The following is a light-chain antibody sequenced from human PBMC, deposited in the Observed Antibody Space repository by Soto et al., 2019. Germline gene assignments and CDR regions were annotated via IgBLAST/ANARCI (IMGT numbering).Light chain of an antibody. CDR3: QQYNNWPRT. J-gene: IGKJ2*01. CDR2: GAS. V-gene: IGKV3-15*01. Sequence: EIVMTQSPATLSVSPGERATLSCRASQSVSSNLAWYQQKPGQAPRLLIYGASTRATGIPARFSGSASGTEFTLTISSLQSEDFAVYYCQQYNNWPRTFGQGTKLESK. CDR1: QSVSSN.